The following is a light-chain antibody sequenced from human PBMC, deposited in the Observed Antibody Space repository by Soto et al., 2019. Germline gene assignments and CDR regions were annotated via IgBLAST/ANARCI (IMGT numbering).Light chain of an antibody. CDR1: SSDVGTYNL. CDR2: EVT. J-gene: IGLJ1*01. Sequence: QSVLAQPASVSGSPEQSITISCTGTSSDVGTYNLVSWYQQHPGKAPKLIIYEVTERPSGISNRFSGSKFGNTASLTISGPLPEDEADYYCCSYGGSSTFPYVFGTGTKVTVL. CDR3: CSYGGSSTFPYV. V-gene: IGLV2-23*02.